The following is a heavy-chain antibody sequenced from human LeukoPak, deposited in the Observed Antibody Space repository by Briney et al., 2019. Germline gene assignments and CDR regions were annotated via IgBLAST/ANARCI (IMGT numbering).Heavy chain of an antibody. V-gene: IGHV3-9*01. Sequence: GGSLRLSYAASGFTFSSYSMNWVRQAPGKGLEWVSGISWNSGSIGYADSVKGRFTISRDNAKNSLHLQMNSLRAEDTALYYCAKDKGIAAAGLDYWGQGTLVTVSS. J-gene: IGHJ4*02. CDR3: AKDKGIAAAGLDY. D-gene: IGHD6-13*01. CDR2: ISWNSGSI. CDR1: GFTFSSYS.